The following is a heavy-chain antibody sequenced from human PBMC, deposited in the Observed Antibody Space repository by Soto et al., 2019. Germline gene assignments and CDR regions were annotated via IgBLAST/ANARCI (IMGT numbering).Heavy chain of an antibody. CDR2: IYYSGST. Sequence: PSETLSLTCTVSGGSISSGGYYWSWIRQHPGKGLEWIGYIYYSGSTYYNPSLKSRVTISVDTSKNQFSLKLSSVTAADTAVYYCARGLLDCSGGSCPQYYYYYYGMDVWGQGTTVTVSS. J-gene: IGHJ6*02. D-gene: IGHD2-15*01. CDR3: ARGLLDCSGGSCPQYYYYYYGMDV. CDR1: GGSISSGGYY. V-gene: IGHV4-31*03.